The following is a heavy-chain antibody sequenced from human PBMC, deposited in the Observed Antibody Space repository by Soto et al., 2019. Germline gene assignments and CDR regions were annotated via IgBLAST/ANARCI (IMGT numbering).Heavy chain of an antibody. D-gene: IGHD2-21*02. Sequence: SVKVSCKASGGTFSSYAISWVRQAPGQGLEWMGGIIPIFGTANYAQKFQGRVTITADESTSTAYMELSSLRSEDAAAYYCARVGGAYCGGDCYPTGNDFDYWGQGTLVTVSS. CDR1: GGTFSSYA. J-gene: IGHJ4*02. CDR3: ARVGGAYCGGDCYPTGNDFDY. V-gene: IGHV1-69*13. CDR2: IIPIFGTA.